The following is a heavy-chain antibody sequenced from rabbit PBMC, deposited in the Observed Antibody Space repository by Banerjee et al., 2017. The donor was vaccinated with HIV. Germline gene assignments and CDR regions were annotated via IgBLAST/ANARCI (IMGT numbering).Heavy chain of an antibody. V-gene: IGHV1S40*01. CDR2: INTSSGNT. CDR3: ARDLAGVIGWNFDL. Sequence: SLTLTCTASGSTLSRYYICWVRQAPGKGLEWIACINTSSGNTVYANWAKGRFTISKTSSTTVTLQMTSLTAADTATYLCARDLAGVIGWNFDLWGPGTLVTVS. CDR1: GSTLSRYY. D-gene: IGHD4-1*01. J-gene: IGHJ4*01.